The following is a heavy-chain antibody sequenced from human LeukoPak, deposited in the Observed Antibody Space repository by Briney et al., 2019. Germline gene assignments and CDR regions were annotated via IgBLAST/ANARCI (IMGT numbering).Heavy chain of an antibody. CDR2: INPSGGST. CDR3: AKTGSSSWGYFDY. Sequence: ASVKVSCKASGYTFTSYYMHWVRQAPGQGLEWVGIINPSGGSTSYAQKFQGRVTMTRDTSTSTVYMELSSLRAEDTAVYYCAKTGSSSWGYFDYWGQGTLVTVSS. V-gene: IGHV1-46*01. J-gene: IGHJ4*02. CDR1: GYTFTSYY. D-gene: IGHD6-13*01.